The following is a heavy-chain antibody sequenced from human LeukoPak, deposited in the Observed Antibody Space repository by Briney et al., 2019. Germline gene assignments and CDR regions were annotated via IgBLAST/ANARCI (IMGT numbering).Heavy chain of an antibody. CDR1: GYTFTSYG. D-gene: IGHD6-13*01. V-gene: IGHV1-46*01. Sequence: ASVKVSCKASGYTFTSYGISWVRQAPGQGLEWIGIINPSGGSTSYAQKFQGRVTWTRDTSTSTVYMELSSLRSEDTAVYYCARDLGSSSWTYYYGMDVWGQGTTVTVSS. J-gene: IGHJ6*02. CDR2: INPSGGST. CDR3: ARDLGSSSWTYYYGMDV.